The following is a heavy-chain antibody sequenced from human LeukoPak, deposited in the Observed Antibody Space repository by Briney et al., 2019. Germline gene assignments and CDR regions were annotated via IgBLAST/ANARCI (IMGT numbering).Heavy chain of an antibody. Sequence: ASVKVSCKASGYTFTSYDINWVRQATGQGLEWMGWMNPNSGNTGYAQKFQGRVTMTRNTSISTAYMELSSLRSEDTAVYYCAREEAAAGTPVTRFDPWGQGTLVTVSS. J-gene: IGHJ5*02. V-gene: IGHV1-8*01. CDR3: AREEAAAGTPVTRFDP. CDR1: GYTFTSYD. D-gene: IGHD6-13*01. CDR2: MNPNSGNT.